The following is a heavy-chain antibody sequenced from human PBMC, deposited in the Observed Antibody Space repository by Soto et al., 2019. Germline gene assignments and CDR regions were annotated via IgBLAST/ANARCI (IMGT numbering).Heavy chain of an antibody. Sequence: GGSLRLSSVASGFTFSSFWMSWARQAPGKGLEWVANIKVDGSEKNYVDSVKGRFTISRDNAKKSLYLQMNRLRAEDTAVYYCAKEGSTSRLHYYYYGMDFWGQGTTVTVSS. D-gene: IGHD2-2*01. J-gene: IGHJ6*02. CDR3: AKEGSTSRLHYYYYGMDF. CDR2: IKVDGSEK. V-gene: IGHV3-7*03. CDR1: GFTFSSFW.